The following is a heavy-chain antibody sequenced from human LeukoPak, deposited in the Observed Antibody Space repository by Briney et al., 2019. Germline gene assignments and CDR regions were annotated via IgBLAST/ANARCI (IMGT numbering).Heavy chain of an antibody. V-gene: IGHV3-15*01. CDR2: IKSKIDGGTT. Sequence: GGSLRLSCAASGFTFNNAWMSWVRQAPGKGLEWVGRIKSKIDGGTTDYAAPVKGRFSISRDDSKNTVYLQMNSLKTEDTAVYHCATWGDFWSGNYGGYWGQGTLVTVSS. J-gene: IGHJ4*02. CDR3: ATWGDFWSGNYGGY. CDR1: GFTFNNAW. D-gene: IGHD3-3*01.